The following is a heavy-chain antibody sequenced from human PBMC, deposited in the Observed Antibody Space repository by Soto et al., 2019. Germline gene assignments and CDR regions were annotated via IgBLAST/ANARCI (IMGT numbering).Heavy chain of an antibody. D-gene: IGHD3-10*02. CDR3: ASSSTSGVYYYYGMDV. CDR1: GFTVSSNY. J-gene: IGHJ6*02. Sequence: GGSLRLSCAASGFTVSSNYMSWVRQAPGKGLEWVSVIYSGGSTYYADSVKGRFTISRDNSKNTLYLQMNSLRAEDTAVYYCASSSTSGVYYYYGMDVWGQGTTVTVSS. V-gene: IGHV3-53*01. CDR2: IYSGGST.